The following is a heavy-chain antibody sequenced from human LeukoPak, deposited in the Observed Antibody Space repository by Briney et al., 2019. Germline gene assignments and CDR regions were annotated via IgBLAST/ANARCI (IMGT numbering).Heavy chain of an antibody. CDR2: FIPIFDTS. J-gene: IGHJ4*02. Sequence: ASVKVSCKTSGYTFTNFDINWVRQAPGQGLEWMGGFIPIFDTSTYAQKFKGRLTMTADESTSTAYMELSSLTSADTAVYFCARDSRTYYYGSGSYYKVGRLDFWGQGALVTVSS. CDR3: ARDSRTYYYGSGSYYKVGRLDF. D-gene: IGHD3-10*01. CDR1: GYTFTNFD. V-gene: IGHV1-69*13.